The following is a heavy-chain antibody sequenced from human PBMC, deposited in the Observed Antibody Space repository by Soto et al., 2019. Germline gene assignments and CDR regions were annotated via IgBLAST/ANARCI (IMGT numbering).Heavy chain of an antibody. CDR2: ISSSSSTI. CDR3: ARHILD. J-gene: IGHJ4*02. D-gene: IGHD2-15*01. CDR1: GFNFRSCS. Sequence: GSLRLSCAGSGFNFRSCSMNRVPPSSGKGLEWVSYISSSSSTIYYADSVKGRFTISRDNAKNSLYLQMNSLRDEDKAVYYYARHILDWGQGTLVTVSS. V-gene: IGHV3-48*02.